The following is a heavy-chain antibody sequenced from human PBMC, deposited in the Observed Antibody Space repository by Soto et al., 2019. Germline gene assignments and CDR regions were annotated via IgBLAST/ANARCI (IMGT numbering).Heavy chain of an antibody. V-gene: IGHV4-38-2*01. D-gene: IGHD3-10*01. CDR2: VDHSGRT. J-gene: IGHJ4*02. Sequence: SETLSLTCAVSGYSINSDYYWGWIRQPPGKGLEWIGSVDHSGRTYCSPSLMSRLTIFIDTSKNQFSLRLTSVTAADTAMYFCAKKGYYPSGKINLFDSWGPGTLVTVSS. CDR1: GYSINSDYY. CDR3: AKKGYYPSGKINLFDS.